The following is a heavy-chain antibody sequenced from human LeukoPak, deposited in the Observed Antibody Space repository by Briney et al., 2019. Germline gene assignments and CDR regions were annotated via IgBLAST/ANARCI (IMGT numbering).Heavy chain of an antibody. D-gene: IGHD1-26*01. CDR3: ARGPSYGAVDY. CDR2: IYYSGST. Sequence: SETLSLTCTVAGGSISSYYWSLIRQPPGKGLEWIGYIYYSGSTNYNPSLKSRVTISVDTSNNQFSLKLSTVTAADTAVYYRARGPSYGAVDYWGQGTLVTVSS. CDR1: GGSISSYY. J-gene: IGHJ4*02. V-gene: IGHV4-59*01.